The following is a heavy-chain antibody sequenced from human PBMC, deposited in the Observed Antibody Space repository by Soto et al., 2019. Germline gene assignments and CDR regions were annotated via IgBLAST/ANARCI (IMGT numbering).Heavy chain of an antibody. J-gene: IGHJ2*01. V-gene: IGHV3-30-3*01. CDR2: VSSEGGTQ. Sequence: QVQLVEAGGGVVQPGGSLRLSCAASGFTFSTYAMQWVRQAPGKWLEWVAVVSSEGGTQFYADSVKGRFTISRDNSKDSLYRQMSSLTIEDAAIYYCARETYYSGHVIGNLDLWGRGTLVTVSS. CDR1: GFTFSTYA. CDR3: ARETYYSGHVIGNLDL. D-gene: IGHD5-12*01.